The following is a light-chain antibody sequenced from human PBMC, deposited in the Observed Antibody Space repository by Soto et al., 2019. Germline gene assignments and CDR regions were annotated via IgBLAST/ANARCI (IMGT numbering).Light chain of an antibody. CDR2: GAS. V-gene: IGKV3-20*01. CDR3: QQYGSSPLT. J-gene: IGKJ4*01. CDR1: QSVSGTF. Sequence: EIVLTQSPGTLSLSPGERATLSYRASQSVSGTFLTWYQQKPGQAPRLLIYGASSRATGIPDRFSGSGSGTDFTLTISRLEPEDFAVYYCQQYGSSPLTFGGGTKVEI.